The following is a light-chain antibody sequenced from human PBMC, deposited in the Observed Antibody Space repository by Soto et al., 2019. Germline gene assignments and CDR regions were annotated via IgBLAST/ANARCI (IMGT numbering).Light chain of an antibody. CDR3: QQYSNWPLT. Sequence: EIVMTQSPATLSVSPGEGATLSCRTSQSVGSNLAWYQQKPGQAPRLLMFGASTRATGIPARFSGSGSGVEFSLTISALQSEDFAIYYCQQYSNWPLTFGGGTKVGIK. V-gene: IGKV3-15*01. CDR2: GAS. CDR1: QSVGSN. J-gene: IGKJ4*01.